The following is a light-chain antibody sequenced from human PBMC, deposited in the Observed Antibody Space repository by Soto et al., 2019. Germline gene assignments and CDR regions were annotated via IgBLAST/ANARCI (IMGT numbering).Light chain of an antibody. Sequence: DIVMTQSPDSLAVSLGERATINCKSSQSVLYSSNNKASLAWSQQKPGQPPKLLNYWASTRESGLPDRFSGRGSGKDFPLTISSLQAEDVAVYYCQQYYSTPLTFGGGPRVEIK. V-gene: IGKV4-1*01. J-gene: IGKJ4*01. CDR2: WAS. CDR3: QQYYSTPLT. CDR1: QSVLYSSNNKAS.